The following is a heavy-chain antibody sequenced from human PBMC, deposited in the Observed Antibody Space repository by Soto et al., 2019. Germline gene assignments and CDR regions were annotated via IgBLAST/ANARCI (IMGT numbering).Heavy chain of an antibody. CDR2: ISSSSSYI. V-gene: IGHV3-21*01. CDR1: GFTFSSYS. D-gene: IGHD3-9*01. CDR3: ARDQTSHYDILNGYYNVRSFDY. Sequence: GGSLRLSCAASGFTFSSYSMNWVRQAPGKGLEWVSSISSSSSYIYYADSVKGRFTISRDNAKNSLYLQMNSLRAEDTAVYYCARDQTSHYDILNGYYNVRSFDYWGQGTLVTVYS. J-gene: IGHJ4*02.